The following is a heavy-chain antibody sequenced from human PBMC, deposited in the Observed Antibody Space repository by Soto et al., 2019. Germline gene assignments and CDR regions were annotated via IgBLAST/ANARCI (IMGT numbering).Heavy chain of an antibody. CDR3: ARHGLFVYYGSGSYPIEPILAADY. Sequence: KVSCKASGYTFTSYWIGWVRQMPGKGLEWMGIIYPGDSDTRYSPSFQGQVTISADKSISTAYLQWSSLKASDTAMYYCARHGLFVYYGSGSYPIEPILAADYWGQGTLVTVSS. D-gene: IGHD3-10*01. V-gene: IGHV5-51*01. CDR2: IYPGDSDT. J-gene: IGHJ4*02. CDR1: GYTFTSYW.